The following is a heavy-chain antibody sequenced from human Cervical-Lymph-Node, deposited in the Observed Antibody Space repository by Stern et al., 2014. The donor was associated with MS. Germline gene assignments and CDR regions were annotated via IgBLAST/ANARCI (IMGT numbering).Heavy chain of an antibody. Sequence: QVQLVESGAEVKKPGASVKVSCTASGYPFTGTYMPWVRQAPGQGLEWMGRLNPNSGGTKYAQKVQGRVAMARDTAISTAYMELSRLRSDDTAVYYCARGTYFDYYYYGMDVWGQGTTVTVSS. CDR3: ARGTYFDYYYYGMDV. V-gene: IGHV1-2*06. J-gene: IGHJ6*02. CDR2: LNPNSGGT. CDR1: GYPFTGTY. D-gene: IGHD3-9*01.